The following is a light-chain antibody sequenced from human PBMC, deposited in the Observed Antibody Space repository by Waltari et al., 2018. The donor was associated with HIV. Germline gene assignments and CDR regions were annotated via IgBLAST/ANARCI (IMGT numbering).Light chain of an antibody. Sequence: EIVLTQAPGTLSLSSGERDTLSCRASQSISNTYLAWYQQKPGQAPRLLIYAASSRATGIPGRFSGSGSGTDFTLTISRLEPEDFAVYYCQQYGSSPITFGQGTRLEIK. CDR3: QQYGSSPIT. CDR2: AAS. J-gene: IGKJ5*01. CDR1: QSISNTY. V-gene: IGKV3-20*01.